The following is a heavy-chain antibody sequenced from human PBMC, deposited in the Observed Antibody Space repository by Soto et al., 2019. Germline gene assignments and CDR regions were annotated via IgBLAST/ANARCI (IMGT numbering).Heavy chain of an antibody. CDR3: ARDKYDSSGWYVVVHYYYYGMDV. J-gene: IGHJ6*02. V-gene: IGHV3-7*03. CDR2: IKQDGSEK. D-gene: IGHD6-19*01. Sequence: HPGGSLRLSCAASGFTFSSYWMSWVRQAPGKGLEWVANIKQDGSEKYYVDSVKGRFTISRDNAKNSLYLQMNSLRAEDTAVYYCARDKYDSSGWYVVVHYYYYGMDVWGQGTTVTVSS. CDR1: GFTFSSYW.